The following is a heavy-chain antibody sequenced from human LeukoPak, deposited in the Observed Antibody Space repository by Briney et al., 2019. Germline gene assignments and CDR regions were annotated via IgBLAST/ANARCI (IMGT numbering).Heavy chain of an antibody. CDR2: INGDNGST. Sequence: ASVKVSCKASGYTFSRNAIHWVRQAPGQRLEWMGRINGDNGSTKCSQKFQGRVTVTRDTSASTAYMELSSLRSEDTAVYYCSRDLTLGGDAFDIWGQGTMVTVSS. CDR3: SRDLTLGGDAFDI. D-gene: IGHD3-16*01. J-gene: IGHJ3*02. V-gene: IGHV1-3*01. CDR1: GYTFSRNA.